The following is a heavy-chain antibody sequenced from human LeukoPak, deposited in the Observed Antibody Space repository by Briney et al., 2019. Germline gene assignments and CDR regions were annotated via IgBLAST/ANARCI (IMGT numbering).Heavy chain of an antibody. V-gene: IGHV3-49*04. D-gene: IGHD6-19*01. CDR3: TRVGGSGWVRDFDY. CDR2: IRSKAYGGTT. Sequence: GGSLRLSCTASGFTFGDYAMSWVRQAPGKGLEWVGFIRSKAYGGTTEYAASVKGRFTISRDDSKSIAYLQMSSLKTEDTAVYYCTRVGGSGWVRDFDYWGQGTLVTVSS. J-gene: IGHJ4*02. CDR1: GFTFGDYA.